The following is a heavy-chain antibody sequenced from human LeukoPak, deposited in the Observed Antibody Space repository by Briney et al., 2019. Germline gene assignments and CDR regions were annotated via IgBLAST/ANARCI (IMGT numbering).Heavy chain of an antibody. Sequence: GGSLRLSCAASGFTFSGYGMHWVRQAPGKGLEWVAVISYDGSNKYYADSVKGRFTISRDNSKNTLYLQMNSLRAEDTAVYYCTKETRGYSGYDLDYWGQGTLVTVSS. CDR3: TKETRGYSGYDLDY. CDR1: GFTFSGYG. CDR2: ISYDGSNK. J-gene: IGHJ4*02. V-gene: IGHV3-30*18. D-gene: IGHD5-12*01.